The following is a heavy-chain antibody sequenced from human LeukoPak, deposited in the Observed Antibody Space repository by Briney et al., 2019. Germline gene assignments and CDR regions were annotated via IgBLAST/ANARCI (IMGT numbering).Heavy chain of an antibody. CDR1: GFTFSSYG. Sequence: GGSLRLSCAASGFTFSSYGLSWVRQAPGKGLEWVSAISGGGGSTFYADSVKGRFTISRDDSKNTLYLQMNSLRAEDTAVYYCARDSGDMGAFDIWGQGTMVTVSS. V-gene: IGHV3-23*01. D-gene: IGHD7-27*01. CDR3: ARDSGDMGAFDI. J-gene: IGHJ3*02. CDR2: ISGGGGST.